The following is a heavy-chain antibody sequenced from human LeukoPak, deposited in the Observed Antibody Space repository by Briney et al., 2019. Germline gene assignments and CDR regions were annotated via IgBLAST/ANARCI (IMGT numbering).Heavy chain of an antibody. V-gene: IGHV3-23*01. CDR1: GFIFTRYV. J-gene: IGHJ6*04. CDR2: ISGSGLST. CDR3: AELGITMIGGV. D-gene: IGHD3-10*02. Sequence: GGSLRLSCGASGFIFTRYVMNWVRQSPGKGLEWVSGISGSGLSTFYADSVKGRFTISRDNAKNSLYLQMNSLRAEDTAVYYCAELGITMIGGVWGKGTTVTISS.